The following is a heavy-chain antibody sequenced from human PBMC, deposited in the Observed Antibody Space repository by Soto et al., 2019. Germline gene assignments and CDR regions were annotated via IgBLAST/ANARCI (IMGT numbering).Heavy chain of an antibody. CDR3: AKDYPYYYDSSGPGYYGMDV. CDR2: ISGSGGST. V-gene: IGHV3-23*01. D-gene: IGHD3-22*01. J-gene: IGHJ6*02. CDR1: GFTFSSYA. Sequence: PGGSLRLSCAASGFTFSSYAMSWVRQAPGKGLEWVSAISGSGGSTYYADSVKGRFTISRDNSKNTLYLQMNSLRAEDTAVYYCAKDYPYYYDSSGPGYYGMDVWGQGTTVTVSS.